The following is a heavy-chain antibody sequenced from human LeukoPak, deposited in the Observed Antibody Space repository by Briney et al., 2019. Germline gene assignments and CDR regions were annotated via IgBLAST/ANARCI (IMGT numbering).Heavy chain of an antibody. CDR3: ATDGDYYDSGTYSGH. Sequence: SETLSLTCTVSGGSISSYFWSWIRQPAGKGLEWIGRIYTSGSTDYNPSLKSRVTMSVDTSKNQFSLKLTSVAAADTAVYYCATDGDYYDSGTYSGHWGQGTLVTVSS. V-gene: IGHV4-4*07. CDR1: GGSISSYF. J-gene: IGHJ4*02. CDR2: IYTSGST. D-gene: IGHD3-10*01.